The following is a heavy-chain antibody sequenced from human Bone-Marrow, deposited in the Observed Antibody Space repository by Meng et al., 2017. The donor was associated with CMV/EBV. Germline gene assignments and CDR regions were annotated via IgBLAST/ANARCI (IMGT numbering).Heavy chain of an antibody. J-gene: IGHJ4*02. D-gene: IGHD2-2*01. CDR3: AKDLYLRSTSCLHY. CDR1: GFTFSSYG. V-gene: IGHV3-30*02. Sequence: GESLKISCAASGFTFSSYGMHWVRQAPGKGLEWVAFIRYDGSNKYYADSVKGRFTISRDNSKNTLYPQMNSLRAEDTAVYYCAKDLYLRSTSCLHYWGQGTLVTVSS. CDR2: IRYDGSNK.